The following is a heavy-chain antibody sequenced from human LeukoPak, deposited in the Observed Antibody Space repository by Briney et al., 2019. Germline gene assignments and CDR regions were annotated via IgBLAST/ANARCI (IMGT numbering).Heavy chain of an antibody. CDR1: GFTFSSYV. Sequence: PGGSLRLSCAASGFTFSSYVMRWVRHTPGKGLEWVSAISGSGDNTYYADSVKGRFTISRDNSKNTLYLQMNSLRAEDTAVYYCAKDDSDRIAALFTENNWFDPWGQGTLVTVSS. V-gene: IGHV3-23*01. CDR3: AKDDSDRIAALFTENNWFDP. J-gene: IGHJ5*02. CDR2: ISGSGDNT. D-gene: IGHD6-6*01.